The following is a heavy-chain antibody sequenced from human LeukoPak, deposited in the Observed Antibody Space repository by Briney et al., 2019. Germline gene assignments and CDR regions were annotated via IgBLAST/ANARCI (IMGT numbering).Heavy chain of an antibody. CDR2: INPNSGGT. Sequence: GASVKVSCKASGYTFTGYYMHLVRQAPGQGLEWMGRINPNSGGTNYAQKFQGRVTMTRDTSISTAYMELSRLRSDDTAVYYCAREFYYDSSGYDAFDIWGQGTMVTVSS. D-gene: IGHD3-22*01. J-gene: IGHJ3*02. CDR3: AREFYYDSSGYDAFDI. V-gene: IGHV1-2*06. CDR1: GYTFTGYY.